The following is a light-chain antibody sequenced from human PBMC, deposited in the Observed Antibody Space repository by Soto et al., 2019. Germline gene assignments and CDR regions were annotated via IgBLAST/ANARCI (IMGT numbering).Light chain of an antibody. J-gene: IGKJ5*01. CDR3: QQYGSSSIT. V-gene: IGKV3-20*01. CDR1: QSVSSSY. Sequence: EGVLTQSPGTLSLSPGERATLSCMASQSVSSSYLAWYQQKPGQAPRLLIYGASSRATGIPDRFSGSGSGTDFTLTISRLEPEDFAVYYCQQYGSSSITFGQGTRLEIK. CDR2: GAS.